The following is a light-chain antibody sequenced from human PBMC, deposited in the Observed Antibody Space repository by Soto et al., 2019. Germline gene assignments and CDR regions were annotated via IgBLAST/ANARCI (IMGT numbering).Light chain of an antibody. J-gene: IGKJ3*01. V-gene: IGKV3-20*01. Sequence: EIVLTQSPGTLSLSPGERATLSCRASQSVTSNSLGWYQQKPGQAPRLLIYGASSRATGIPDRFSGSRSGTDFTLNISRLEPEDFAVYYCQQYGSSPFNFGPGTKVDIK. CDR1: QSVTSNS. CDR2: GAS. CDR3: QQYGSSPFN.